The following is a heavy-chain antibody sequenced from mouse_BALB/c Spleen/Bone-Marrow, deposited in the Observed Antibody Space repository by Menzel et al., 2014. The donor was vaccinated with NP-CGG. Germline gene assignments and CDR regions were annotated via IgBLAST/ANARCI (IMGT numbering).Heavy chain of an antibody. D-gene: IGHD2-1*01. CDR3: ARGNYEAMDY. CDR2: INPSTGYT. J-gene: IGHJ4*01. Sequence: QVQLQQSGAELAKPGASVKMSCKASGYTFTSYWMHWVKQRPGQSLEWIGYINPSTGYTEYNQKFKDKATLTADKSSSTAYMQLSSLTSEDSAVYYCARGNYEAMDYWGQGTSVTVSS. V-gene: IGHV1-7*01. CDR1: GYTFTSYW.